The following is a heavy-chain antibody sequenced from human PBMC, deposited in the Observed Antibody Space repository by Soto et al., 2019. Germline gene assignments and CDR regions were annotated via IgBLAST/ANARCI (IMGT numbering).Heavy chain of an antibody. CDR2: ISGSGGST. J-gene: IGHJ6*02. CDR1: GFTFSSYA. CDR3: AKDLRSSSYSYRYGMDV. Sequence: EVQLLESGGGLVQPGGSLRLSCAASGFTFSSYAMSWVRQAPGKGLEWVSAISGSGGSTYYADSVKGRFTISRDNSKNTLYLQMNSLRAEDTAVYYCAKDLRSSSYSYRYGMDVWGQGTTVTVSS. D-gene: IGHD6-6*01. V-gene: IGHV3-23*01.